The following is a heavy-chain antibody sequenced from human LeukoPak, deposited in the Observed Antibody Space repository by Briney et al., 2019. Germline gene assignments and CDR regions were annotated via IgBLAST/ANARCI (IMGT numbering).Heavy chain of an antibody. Sequence: ASVKVSCKASGYTFTGYYMHWVRQAPGQGLGWMGWINPNSGGTNYAQKFQGRVTMTRDTSISTAYMELSRLRSDDTAVYYCARFSSGYEPFDYWGQGTLVTVSS. CDR1: GYTFTGYY. CDR2: INPNSGGT. CDR3: ARFSSGYEPFDY. V-gene: IGHV1-2*02. J-gene: IGHJ4*02. D-gene: IGHD3-22*01.